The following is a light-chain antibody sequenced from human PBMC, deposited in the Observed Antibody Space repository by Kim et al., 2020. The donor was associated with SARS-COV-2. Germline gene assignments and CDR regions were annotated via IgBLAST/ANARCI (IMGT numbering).Light chain of an antibody. CDR3: QSYDSSNRV. J-gene: IGLJ3*02. CDR1: GGSSSSND. Sequence: GKTVTISCIRSGGSSSSNDVQWQQQGTGSSPTIVIDEGNQRHSGVPDRFSCSIDSSGNYAYLTISGLKTEDEADYYCQSYDSSNRVFGGGTQLTVL. CDR2: EGN. V-gene: IGLV6-57*01.